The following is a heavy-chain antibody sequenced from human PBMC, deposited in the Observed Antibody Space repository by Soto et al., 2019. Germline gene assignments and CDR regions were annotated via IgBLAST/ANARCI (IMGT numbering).Heavy chain of an antibody. Sequence: SETLSLTCTVSGGSVSSGSYYWSWIRQPPGKGLEWIGYIYYGGSTNYNPSLKSRVTISVDTSKNQFSLKLSSVTAADTAVYYCARGPRRIGYCSGGSCYGMVVQAFDIWGQGTMVTVSS. CDR2: IYYGGST. V-gene: IGHV4-61*01. D-gene: IGHD2-15*01. J-gene: IGHJ3*02. CDR3: ARGPRRIGYCSGGSCYGMVVQAFDI. CDR1: GGSVSSGSYY.